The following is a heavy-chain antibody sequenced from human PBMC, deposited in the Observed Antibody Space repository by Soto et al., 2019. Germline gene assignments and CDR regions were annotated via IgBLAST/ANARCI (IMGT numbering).Heavy chain of an antibody. V-gene: IGHV1-3*01. Sequence: WASVKVSCKASGYTFTSYAMHWVRQAPGQRLEWMGWINAGNGNTKYSQRFQGRVTITRDTSASTAYMELSSLRSEDTAVYYCARACSGGSCYFDYWGQGTLVTVSS. D-gene: IGHD2-15*01. CDR3: ARACSGGSCYFDY. J-gene: IGHJ4*02. CDR1: GYTFTSYA. CDR2: INAGNGNT.